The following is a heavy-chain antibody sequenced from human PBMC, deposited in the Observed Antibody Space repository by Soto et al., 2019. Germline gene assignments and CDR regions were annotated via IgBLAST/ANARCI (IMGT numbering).Heavy chain of an antibody. D-gene: IGHD6-19*01. CDR1: GFTVSSNY. V-gene: IGHV3-53*01. J-gene: IGHJ4*02. Sequence: GSLRLSCAASGFTVSSNYMSWVRQAPGKGLEWVSVIYSGGSTYYADSVKGRFTISRDNSKNTLYLQMNSLRAEDTAVYYCARDAGMAVAGAFDYWGQGTLVTVSS. CDR3: ARDAGMAVAGAFDY. CDR2: IYSGGST.